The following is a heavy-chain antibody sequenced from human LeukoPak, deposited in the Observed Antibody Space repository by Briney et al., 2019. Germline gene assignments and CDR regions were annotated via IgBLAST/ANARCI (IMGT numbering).Heavy chain of an antibody. CDR3: ARGDVDTAPSDY. D-gene: IGHD5-18*01. CDR2: IYTSGST. V-gene: IGHV4-4*07. CDR1: GDSISGYY. Sequence: PSETLSLTCSVSGDSISGYYWSWIRQPAGKGLEWIGRIYTSGSTNYNPSLKSRVTMSVDTSKNQFSLKLSSVTAADTAVYYCARGDVDTAPSDYWGQGTLVTVSS. J-gene: IGHJ4*02.